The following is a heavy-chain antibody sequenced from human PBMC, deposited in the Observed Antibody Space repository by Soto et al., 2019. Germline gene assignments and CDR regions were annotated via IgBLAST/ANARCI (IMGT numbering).Heavy chain of an antibody. D-gene: IGHD4-17*01. CDR1: GFTFSNYG. CDR3: AKDQLSTTGTTVRY. J-gene: IGHJ4*02. Sequence: QVQLVESGGGVVQPGRSLRLSCAASGFTFSNYGMHWVRQAPGKGLEWVAVISYHGSDKYYADSVKGRFTISRDNSKNTRYRQMYSLRAEDTAVYYCAKDQLSTTGTTVRYWGQGTLVTVSS. V-gene: IGHV3-30*18. CDR2: ISYHGSDK.